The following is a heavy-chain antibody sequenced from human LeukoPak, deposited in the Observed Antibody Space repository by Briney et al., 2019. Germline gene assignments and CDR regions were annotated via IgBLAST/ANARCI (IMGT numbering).Heavy chain of an antibody. D-gene: IGHD2-21*02. CDR2: IHHTGST. J-gene: IGHJ5*02. CDR3: ARTPTYCGGDCYYFDP. Sequence: PSETLSLTCAVSGGSISSSGYSWSWIRQPPGKGLEWIGYIHHTGSTYYNPSLKSRVTISVDRSKNQFSLKLSSVTAADTAMHFCARTPTYCGGDCYYFDPWGQGTLVTVSS. V-gene: IGHV4-30-2*01. CDR1: GGSISSSGYS.